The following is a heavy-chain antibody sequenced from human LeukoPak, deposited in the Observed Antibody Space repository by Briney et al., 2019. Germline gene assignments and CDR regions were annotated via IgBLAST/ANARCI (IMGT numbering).Heavy chain of an antibody. CDR1: GFTFSSYA. Sequence: GGSLRLSCAASGFTFSSYAMSWVRQAPGKGLEWVSAISGSGGSTYYADSVKGRFTISRDNSKNTLYLQMDSLRAEDTAVYYCAKSYEYSSSWYGYYYYGMDVWGQGTTVTVSS. CDR3: AKSYEYSSSWYGYYYYGMDV. CDR2: ISGSGGST. D-gene: IGHD6-13*01. J-gene: IGHJ6*02. V-gene: IGHV3-23*01.